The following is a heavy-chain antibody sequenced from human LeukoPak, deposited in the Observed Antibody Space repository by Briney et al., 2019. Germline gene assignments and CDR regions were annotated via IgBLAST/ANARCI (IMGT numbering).Heavy chain of an antibody. J-gene: IGHJ4*02. CDR3: ANIDLPAAIDY. V-gene: IGHV3-33*06. D-gene: IGHD2-2*01. CDR2: IWYDGSNK. Sequence: GGSLRLSCAASGFTFSSYGMHWVRQAPGKGLEWVAVIWYDGSNKYYADSVKGRFTLSRDNSKNTLYLQMNSLRAEDTAVYYCANIDLPAAIDYWGQGTLVTVSS. CDR1: GFTFSSYG.